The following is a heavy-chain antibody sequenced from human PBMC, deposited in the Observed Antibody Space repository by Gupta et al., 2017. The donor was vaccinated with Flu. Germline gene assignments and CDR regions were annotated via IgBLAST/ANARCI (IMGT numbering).Heavy chain of an antibody. V-gene: IGHV4-39*01. Sequence: QLQLQASGPGLVKPSETLSLTCTVSVGSISTSRYYWGWIRHPPGKGLEWIGSIYYSGSTYYNPSLKSRVTMSVDTSKSQFSLKMGTVTAADTAVYYCAGGLQWLANFDYWGQGTLVTVSS. CDR3: AGGLQWLANFDY. J-gene: IGHJ4*02. CDR2: IYYSGST. CDR1: VGSISTSRYY. D-gene: IGHD6-19*01.